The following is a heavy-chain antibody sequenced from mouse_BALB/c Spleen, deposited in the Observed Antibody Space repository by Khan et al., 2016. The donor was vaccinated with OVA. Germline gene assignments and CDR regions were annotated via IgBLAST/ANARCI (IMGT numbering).Heavy chain of an antibody. CDR1: GYSITSGYG. Sequence: EVELVVSGPGLVKPSQSLSLTCTFTGYSITSGYGSNWIRQFPGNKLEWMGYISYSGSTNYNPSLKSRISITRDTSKNQFFLQLNSVTTEDTATYYCARTARIKYWGQGTTLTVSS. V-gene: IGHV3-2*02. D-gene: IGHD1-2*01. CDR2: ISYSGST. CDR3: ARTARIKY. J-gene: IGHJ2*01.